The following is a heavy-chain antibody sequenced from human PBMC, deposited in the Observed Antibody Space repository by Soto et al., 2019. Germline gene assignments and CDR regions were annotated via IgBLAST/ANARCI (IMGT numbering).Heavy chain of an antibody. CDR1: GFTFSSYG. CDR3: AKDGPQYYFDY. Sequence: GGSLRLSCAASGFTFSSYGMHWVRQAPGKGLEWVAVISYDGSNKYYADSVKGRFTISRDNSKNTLYLQMNSLRAEDTAVYYCAKDGPQYYFDYWGQGTLVTVSS. J-gene: IGHJ4*02. V-gene: IGHV3-30*18. CDR2: ISYDGSNK.